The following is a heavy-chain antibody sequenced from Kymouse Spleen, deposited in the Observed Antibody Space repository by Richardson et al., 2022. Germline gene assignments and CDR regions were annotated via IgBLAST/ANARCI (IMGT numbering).Heavy chain of an antibody. CDR2: IWYDGSNK. D-gene: IGHD6-6*01. CDR1: GFTFSSYG. J-gene: IGHJ5*02. V-gene: IGHV3-33*01. Sequence: QVQLVESGGGVVQPGRSLRLSCAASGFTFSSYGMHWVRQAPGKGLEWVAVIWYDGSNKYYADSVKGRFTISRDNSKNTLYLQMNSLRAEDTAVYYCARDAYSSSSGFDPWGQGTLVTVSS. CDR3: ARDAYSSSSGFDP.